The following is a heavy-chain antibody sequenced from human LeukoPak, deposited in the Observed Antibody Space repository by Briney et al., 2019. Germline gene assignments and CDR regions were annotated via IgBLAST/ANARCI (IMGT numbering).Heavy chain of an antibody. V-gene: IGHV3-23*01. CDR2: ISGSGGNT. CDR1: GFTFGSYA. CDR3: AKDVDTAMVHFDY. Sequence: GGSLRLSCAASGFTFGSYAMSWVRQAPGKGLEWVSAISGSGGNTYYADSVKGRFTISGDSSKSTLYLQMNSLRAEDTAIYYCAKDVDTAMVHFDYWGQGTLVTVSS. J-gene: IGHJ4*02. D-gene: IGHD5-18*01.